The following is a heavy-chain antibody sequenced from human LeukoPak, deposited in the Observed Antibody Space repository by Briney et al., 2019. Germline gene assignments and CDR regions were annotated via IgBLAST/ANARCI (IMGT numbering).Heavy chain of an antibody. CDR3: ARGPGSYSGSGGYVYLGMDV. D-gene: IGHD3-10*01. CDR2: MNPNSGNT. CDR1: GYTFTSYD. J-gene: IGHJ6*02. V-gene: IGHV1-8*01. Sequence: SVKVSCKASGYTFTSYDINWVQQATGQGLEWMGWMNPNSGNTGYAQKFQGRVTMTRNTSISTAYMELSSLRSEDTAVYYCARGPGSYSGSGGYVYLGMDVWGQGTTVTVSS.